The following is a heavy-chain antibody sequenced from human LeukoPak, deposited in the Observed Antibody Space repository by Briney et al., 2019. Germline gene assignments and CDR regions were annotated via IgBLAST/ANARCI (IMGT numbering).Heavy chain of an antibody. V-gene: IGHV1-69*04. J-gene: IGHJ4*02. Sequence: SVKVSCKASGGTFSSYAISWVRQAPGQGLEWMGRIIPILGIANYAQKFQGRVTITADKSTSTAYMELSSLRSEDTAVYYCAKRVAVAGTNYWGQGTLVTVSS. CDR3: AKRVAVAGTNY. CDR2: IIPILGIA. D-gene: IGHD6-19*01. CDR1: GGTFSSYA.